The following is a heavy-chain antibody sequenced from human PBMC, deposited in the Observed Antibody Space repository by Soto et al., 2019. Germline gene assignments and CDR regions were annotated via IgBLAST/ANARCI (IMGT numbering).Heavy chain of an antibody. CDR3: ARLSGYSYGPSNNWFDP. CDR1: GDSVSSNSAA. J-gene: IGHJ5*02. Sequence: KQSQTLSLTCAISGDSVSSNSAAWNWIRQSPSRGLEWLGRTYYRSKWYNDYAVSVKSRITINPDTSKNQFSLQLNSVTPEDTAVYYCARLSGYSYGPSNNWFDPWGQGTLVTVSS. V-gene: IGHV6-1*01. CDR2: TYYRSKWYN. D-gene: IGHD5-18*01.